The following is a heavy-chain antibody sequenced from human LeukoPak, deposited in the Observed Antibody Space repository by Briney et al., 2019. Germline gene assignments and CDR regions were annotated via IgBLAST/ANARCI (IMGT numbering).Heavy chain of an antibody. Sequence: GGSLRLSCAASGFTFSSYGMHWVRQAPGKGLEWVAFIRYDGSNKYYADSVKGRFTISRDNSKNTLYLQMNSLRAEDTAVYYCAKPEGSGYSPYFAYWGQGTLVTVSS. V-gene: IGHV3-30*02. D-gene: IGHD3-22*01. CDR2: IRYDGSNK. CDR1: GFTFSSYG. CDR3: AKPEGSGYSPYFAY. J-gene: IGHJ4*02.